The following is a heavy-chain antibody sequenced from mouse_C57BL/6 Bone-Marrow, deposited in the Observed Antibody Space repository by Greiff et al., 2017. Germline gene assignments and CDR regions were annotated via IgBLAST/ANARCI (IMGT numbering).Heavy chain of an antibody. J-gene: IGHJ2*01. CDR2: IDPSDSYT. CDR3: ARAGNDYDGRDYFDY. V-gene: IGHV1-69*01. D-gene: IGHD2-4*01. Sequence: QVQLQQPGAELVMPGASVKLSCKASGYTFTSYWMHWVKQRPGQGLEWIGEIDPSDSYTNYNQKFKGKSTLTVDKSSSTAYMQLSSLTSEDSAVYYCARAGNDYDGRDYFDYWGQGTTRTVSS. CDR1: GYTFTSYW.